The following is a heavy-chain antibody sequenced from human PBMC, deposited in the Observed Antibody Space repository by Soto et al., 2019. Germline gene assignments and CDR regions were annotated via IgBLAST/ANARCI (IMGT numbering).Heavy chain of an antibody. CDR1: GGSIRDDAYY. CDR3: ARVPVGAAYTLASGRMFAL. V-gene: IGHV4-30-4*08. D-gene: IGHD1-26*01. J-gene: IGHJ4*02. Sequence: QMELQESAPGLVRPSQTLSLTCSVSGGSIRDDAYYWSWVRQTPGKGLQWIGFVHYRGTTYYNPSLRSLTDLSLDMAKNELSLSLKSWTDADEATYSCARVPVGAAYTLASGRMFALWSQGTLVAFSS. CDR2: VHYRGTT.